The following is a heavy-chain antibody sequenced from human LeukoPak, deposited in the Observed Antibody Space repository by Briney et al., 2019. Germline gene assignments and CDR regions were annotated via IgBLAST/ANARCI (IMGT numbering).Heavy chain of an antibody. CDR1: GFTFDDYA. CDR3: AKTGAGGRDFDY. V-gene: IGHV3-9*03. D-gene: IGHD3-16*01. J-gene: IGHJ4*02. Sequence: GGSLRLSCAAPGFTFDDYAMHWVRQAPGKGLEWVSGISWNSGSIGYADSVKGRFTISRDNAKNSLYLQMNSLRAEDMALYYCAKTGAGGRDFDYWGQGTLVTVSS. CDR2: ISWNSGSI.